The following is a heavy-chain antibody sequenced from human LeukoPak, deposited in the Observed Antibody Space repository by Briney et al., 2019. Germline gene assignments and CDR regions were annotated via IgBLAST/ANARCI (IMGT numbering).Heavy chain of an antibody. V-gene: IGHV3-64D*06. J-gene: IGHJ4*02. Sequence: GGSLRLSCSASGFTFSSYAMHWVRQAPGKGLEYVSAISSNGDSTYYADSVKGRFTISRDNSKNTLYLQMSSLRAEDTAVYYCARLSGSYWPAGYWGQGTLVTVSS. CDR1: GFTFSSYA. D-gene: IGHD1-26*01. CDR3: ARLSGSYWPAGY. CDR2: ISSNGDST.